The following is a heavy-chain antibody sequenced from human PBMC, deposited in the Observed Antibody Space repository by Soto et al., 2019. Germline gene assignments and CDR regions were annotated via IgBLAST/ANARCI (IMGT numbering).Heavy chain of an antibody. V-gene: IGHV4-4*07. D-gene: IGHD2-21*02. J-gene: IGHJ5*02. CDR3: ARDQGVVVTADNWFDH. Sequence: KAXETLSLTCTVSGCSITDYSWVWIRQPAGKGLEWIGRIFSSGSTNYNPSLKGRTTMSLDTSKNQFSPKLNSATATDTAVYFCARDQGVVVTADNWFDHWGQGILVTVSS. CDR2: IFSSGST. CDR1: GCSITDYS.